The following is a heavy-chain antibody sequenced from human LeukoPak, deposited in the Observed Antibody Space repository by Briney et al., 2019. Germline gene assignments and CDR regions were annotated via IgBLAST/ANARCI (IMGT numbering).Heavy chain of an antibody. Sequence: PGGSLRLSCAASGFTFDDYYMSWVRQAPGKGLEWVSGINWNGGSTGYADSVKGRFTISRDNAKNSLYLQMNSLRAEDTALSYCATESVTIFRVGTYFDYWGQGTLVTVSS. CDR3: ATESVTIFRVGTYFDY. CDR1: GFTFDDYY. CDR2: INWNGGST. V-gene: IGHV3-20*04. J-gene: IGHJ4*02. D-gene: IGHD3-3*01.